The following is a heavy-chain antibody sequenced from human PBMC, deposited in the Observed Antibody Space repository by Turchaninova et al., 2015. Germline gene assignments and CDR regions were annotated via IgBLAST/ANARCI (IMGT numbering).Heavy chain of an antibody. J-gene: IGHJ4*02. CDR2: IYHSGTT. V-gene: IGHV4-38-2*01. Sequence: QVQLQESGPGLVKPSETLSLTAAAYGFSISSGYFWGWIRQPPGKGLEWLGTIYHSGTTYYNPSLKSRLTISVDTSKNQFSLELSSVTAADTAVYYCARHPRSGTFDYWGQGTLVTVSS. CDR3: ARHPRSGTFDY. D-gene: IGHD1-26*01. CDR1: GFSISSGYF.